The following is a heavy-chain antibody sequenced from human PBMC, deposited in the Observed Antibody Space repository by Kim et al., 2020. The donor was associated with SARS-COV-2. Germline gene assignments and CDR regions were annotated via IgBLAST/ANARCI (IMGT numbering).Heavy chain of an antibody. J-gene: IGHJ6*02. Sequence: SETLSLTCHASDGSISSTYYYWGWIRQSPGKEMEWLGSCHYSGSTFHNPSHKSRATLCVDASKSQFSLRLNSVTAGDAAVYYCARHTAPYGSGTISYGMDVGTQETTDPVS. CDR2: CHYSGST. V-gene: IGHV4-39*01. CDR1: DGSISSTYYY. D-gene: IGHD3-10*01. CDR3: ARHTAPYGSGTISYGMDV.